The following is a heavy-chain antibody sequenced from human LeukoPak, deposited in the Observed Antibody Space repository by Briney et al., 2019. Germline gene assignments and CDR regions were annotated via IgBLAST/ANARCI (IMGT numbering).Heavy chain of an antibody. D-gene: IGHD5-24*01. CDR2: FDPEDGET. J-gene: IGHJ6*03. CDR1: GYTLTELS. Sequence: ASVKVSCKVSGYTLTELSMHWVRQAPGKGLEWMGGFDPEDGETIYAQKFQGRVTMTEDTSTDTAYMELSSLRSEDTAVYYCATALGGYKYYYYMDVWGKGTTVTVSS. CDR3: ATALGGYKYYYYMDV. V-gene: IGHV1-24*01.